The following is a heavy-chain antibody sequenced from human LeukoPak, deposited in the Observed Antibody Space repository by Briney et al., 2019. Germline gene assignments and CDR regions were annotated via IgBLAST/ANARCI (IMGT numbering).Heavy chain of an antibody. CDR1: GGSISSYY. CDR3: ARDRTVATIPYFDY. V-gene: IGHV4-4*07. Sequence: SETLSVTCTVSGGSISSYYWSWIRQPAGKGLEWIGRIYTSGSTNYNPSLKSRVTMSVDTSKNQFSLKLSSVTAADTAVYYCARDRTVATIPYFDYWGQGTLVTVSS. D-gene: IGHD5-12*01. J-gene: IGHJ4*02. CDR2: IYTSGST.